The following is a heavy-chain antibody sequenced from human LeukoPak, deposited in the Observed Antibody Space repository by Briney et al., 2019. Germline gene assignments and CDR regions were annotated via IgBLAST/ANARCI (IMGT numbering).Heavy chain of an antibody. Sequence: PGGSLRLSCAASGFTFTTYSMNWVRQAPGKGLEWVSYISSSGSSIYYADSVKGRFTISRDNAKNSLYLQMNSLRAEDTAVYYCAREASGYSYGLDAFDIWGQGTMVTVSS. CDR2: ISSSGSSI. J-gene: IGHJ3*02. D-gene: IGHD5-18*01. CDR1: GFTFTTYS. CDR3: AREASGYSYGLDAFDI. V-gene: IGHV3-48*04.